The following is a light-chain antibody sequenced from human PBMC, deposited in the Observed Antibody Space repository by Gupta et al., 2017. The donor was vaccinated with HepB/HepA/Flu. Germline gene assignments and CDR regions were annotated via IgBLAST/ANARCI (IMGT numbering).Light chain of an antibody. CDR1: SSDVGGYNY. CDR3: SSNTGSNTRV. Sequence: QSALTQPASVSECPGQSITISCTGTSSDVGGYNYVSWYQQHPRKAPKLMIDEVSHRPAGVSNRFSDSKSGNTDSLTISVLQAEDEAAYYCSSNTGSNTRVFGGGTKVTVL. V-gene: IGLV2-14*01. CDR2: EVS. J-gene: IGLJ3*02.